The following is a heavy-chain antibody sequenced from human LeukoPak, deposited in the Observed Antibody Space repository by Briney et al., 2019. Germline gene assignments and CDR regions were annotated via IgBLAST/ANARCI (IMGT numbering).Heavy chain of an antibody. V-gene: IGHV3-33*06. J-gene: IGHJ4*02. CDR2: TWYDGSNQ. CDR1: GFSFSIYG. CDR3: AKGIYGVSGHNIDY. D-gene: IGHD4/OR15-4a*01. Sequence: PGRSLRLSCATSGFSFSIYGMHWVRQAQGKGLEWVALTWYDGSNQNYADSVKGRFTISRDNSKNTLYLQMNSLRGEDTAIYYCAKGIYGVSGHNIDYGGQGALVTVSS.